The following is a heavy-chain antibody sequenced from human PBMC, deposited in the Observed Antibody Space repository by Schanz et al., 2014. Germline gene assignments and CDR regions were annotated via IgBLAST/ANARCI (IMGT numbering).Heavy chain of an antibody. D-gene: IGHD5-18*01. V-gene: IGHV3-7*03. CDR1: GFTFGTFW. CDR2: INQDGSDK. J-gene: IGHJ6*02. Sequence: VQLVESGGGVVQPGRSLRLSCAASGFTFGTFWMSWVRQAPGKGLEWVANINQDGSDKSYVDSVKGRFTISRDNAKNSLCLQMSSLRAEDTALYYCAKGRTSMVYDMDVWGQGTTVTVSS. CDR3: AKGRTSMVYDMDV.